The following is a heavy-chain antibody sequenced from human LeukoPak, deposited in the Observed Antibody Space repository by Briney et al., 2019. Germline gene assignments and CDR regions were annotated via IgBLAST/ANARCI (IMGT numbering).Heavy chain of an antibody. D-gene: IGHD6-19*01. J-gene: IGHJ4*02. CDR2: IIPIFGTA. CDR3: ASSSLPQWLVDY. V-gene: IGHV1-69*13. Sequence: SVKVSCKASGGTFSSYAISWVRQAPGRGLEWMGGIIPIFGTANYAQKFQGRVTITADESTSTAYMELSSLRSEDTAVYYCASSSLPQWLVDYWGQGTLVTVSS. CDR1: GGTFSSYA.